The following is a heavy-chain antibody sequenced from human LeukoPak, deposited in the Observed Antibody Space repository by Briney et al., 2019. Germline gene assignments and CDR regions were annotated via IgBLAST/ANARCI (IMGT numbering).Heavy chain of an antibody. J-gene: IGHJ4*02. CDR1: GYSISSSYY. Sequence: SETLSPTCTVSGYSISSSYYWGWIRQSPGKGLEWIGSIYHSGSTYYNPSLKSRVTISVDTSKNQFSLKLSSVTAADTAVYYCARGLGYCSSNSCRYYFDYWGQGTLVTVSS. D-gene: IGHD2-2*01. V-gene: IGHV4-38-2*02. CDR3: ARGLGYCSSNSCRYYFDY. CDR2: IYHSGST.